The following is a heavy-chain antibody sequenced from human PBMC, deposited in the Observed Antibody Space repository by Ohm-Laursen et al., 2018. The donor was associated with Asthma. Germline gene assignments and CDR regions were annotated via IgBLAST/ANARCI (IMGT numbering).Heavy chain of an antibody. D-gene: IGHD6-6*01. CDR3: ARDRDMYSSSSKGVDY. Sequence: ATVKISCKASGYTFTSYAMHWVRQAPGQRLEWMGWINAGNGNTKYSQKFQGRVTITRDTSASTAYMELSSLRSEDTAVYYCARDRDMYSSSSKGVDYWGQGTLVTVSS. CDR2: INAGNGNT. J-gene: IGHJ4*02. V-gene: IGHV1-3*01. CDR1: GYTFTSYA.